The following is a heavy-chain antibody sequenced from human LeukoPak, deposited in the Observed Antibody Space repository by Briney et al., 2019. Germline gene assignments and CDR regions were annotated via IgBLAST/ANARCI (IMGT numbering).Heavy chain of an antibody. J-gene: IGHJ1*01. Sequence: ASVKVSCKASGYTLTGYYLHWVRQAPGQGLEWMGWINANSGGTKYAQKLQGRVTMTGDTSISTAYMELSRLTSDDTAVYYCARDGKYSSSKYFQHWGQGTLVTVSS. D-gene: IGHD6-6*01. CDR3: ARDGKYSSSKYFQH. CDR2: INANSGGT. CDR1: GYTLTGYY. V-gene: IGHV1-2*02.